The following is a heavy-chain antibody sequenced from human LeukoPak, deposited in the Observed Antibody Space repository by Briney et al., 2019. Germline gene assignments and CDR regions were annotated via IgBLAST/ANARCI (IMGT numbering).Heavy chain of an antibody. CDR2: INPSGGST. Sequence: ASVKVSCKASGYTFTSYYMHWVRQAPGQGLEWVGIINPSGGSTSYAQKFQGRVTMTRDMSTSTVYMELSSLRSEDTAVYYCARGGYYDSSGYSFDYWGQGTLVTVSS. J-gene: IGHJ4*02. CDR1: GYTFTSYY. V-gene: IGHV1-46*01. CDR3: ARGGYYDSSGYSFDY. D-gene: IGHD3-22*01.